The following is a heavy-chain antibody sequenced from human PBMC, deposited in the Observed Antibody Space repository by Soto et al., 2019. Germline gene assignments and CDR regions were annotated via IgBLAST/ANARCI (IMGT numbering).Heavy chain of an antibody. CDR1: GGSFSGYY. J-gene: IGHJ6*03. CDR3: ARRSPLGYCSGGSFPPPDYYYYYYMDV. V-gene: IGHV4-34*01. CDR2: INHSGST. D-gene: IGHD2-15*01. Sequence: PSETLSLTYAVYGGSFSGYYWSWIRQPPGKGLEWIGEINHSGSTNYNPSLKSRVTISVDTSKNQFSLKLSSVTAADTAVYYCARRSPLGYCSGGSFPPPDYYYYYYMDVWGKGTTVTVSS.